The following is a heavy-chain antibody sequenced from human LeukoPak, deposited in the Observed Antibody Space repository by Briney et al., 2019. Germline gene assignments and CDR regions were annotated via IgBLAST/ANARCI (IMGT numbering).Heavy chain of an antibody. J-gene: IGHJ4*02. CDR2: INWNGGST. Sequence: PGGSLRLSCAASGFTFSSYAMSWVRQAPGKGLEWVSGINWNGGSTGYADSVKGRFTISRDNSKNTLDLQMSSLRAEDTAVYYCAKGSASSRPYYFDYWGQGALVTVSS. D-gene: IGHD2-15*01. CDR1: GFTFSSYA. V-gene: IGHV3-23*01. CDR3: AKGSASSRPYYFDY.